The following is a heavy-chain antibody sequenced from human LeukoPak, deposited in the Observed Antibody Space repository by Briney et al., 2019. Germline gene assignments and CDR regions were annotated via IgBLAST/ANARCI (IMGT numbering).Heavy chain of an antibody. CDR2: MYYSGST. Sequence: SETLSLTCTVSGDAITGSSYYWGWIRQPPGKGLEWIGSMYYSGSTFSNPSLRSRVNMSADTSKNQFFLKLSSVTAADTAVYYCARQYYDSTGYYYFDNWGQGTQVTVSS. CDR3: ARQYYDSTGYYYFDN. CDR1: GDAITGSSYY. J-gene: IGHJ4*02. V-gene: IGHV4-39*01. D-gene: IGHD3-22*01.